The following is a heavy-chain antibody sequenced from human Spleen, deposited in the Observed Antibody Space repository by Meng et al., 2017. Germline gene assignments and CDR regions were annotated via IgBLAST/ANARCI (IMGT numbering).Heavy chain of an antibody. J-gene: IGHJ4*02. V-gene: IGHV4-34*01. Sequence: QLQLWGAGLLKPSWTLSLTCVFSGGSFSDYYWSWIRQPPGKGLEWIGEINHSGSTNYNPSLESRATISVDTSQNNLSLKLSSVTAADSAVYYCARGPTTMAHDFNYWGQGTLVTVSS. CDR2: INHSGST. D-gene: IGHD4-11*01. CDR3: ARGPTTMAHDFNY. CDR1: GGSFSDYY.